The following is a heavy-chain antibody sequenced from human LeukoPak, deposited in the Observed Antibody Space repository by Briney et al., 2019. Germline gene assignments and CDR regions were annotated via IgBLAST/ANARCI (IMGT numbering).Heavy chain of an antibody. CDR2: INAGNGNT. D-gene: IGHD3-3*01. V-gene: IGHV1-3*03. Sequence: ASVKVSCKASGYTFTSYVIHWVRQAPGQRLEWMGWINAGNGNTKYSQEFQDRVTITRDTSASTAYMELSSLRSEGMAVYYCARARYETRIWPKSRYDYYHYMDVWGKGTTVTVSS. CDR3: ARARYETRIWPKSRYDYYHYMDV. CDR1: GYTFTSYV. J-gene: IGHJ6*03.